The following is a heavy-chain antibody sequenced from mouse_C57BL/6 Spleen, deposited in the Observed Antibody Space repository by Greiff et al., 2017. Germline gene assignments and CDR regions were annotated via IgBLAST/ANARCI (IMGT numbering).Heavy chain of an antibody. J-gene: IGHJ1*03. CDR1: GFTFSDYY. D-gene: IGHD1-1*01. CDR2: INYDGSST. CDR3: ARDGPYGSSYDWYFDV. Sequence: EVQVVESEGGLVQPGSSMKLSCTASGFTFSDYYMAWVRQVPEKGLEWVANINYDGSSTYYMDSLKSRFIISRDNAKNILYLQMSSLKSEDTATYYCARDGPYGSSYDWYFDVWGTGTTVTVSS. V-gene: IGHV5-16*01.